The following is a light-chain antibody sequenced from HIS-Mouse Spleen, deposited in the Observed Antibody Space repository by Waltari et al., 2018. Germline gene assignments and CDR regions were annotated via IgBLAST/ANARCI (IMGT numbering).Light chain of an antibody. V-gene: IGKV3-11*01. J-gene: IGKJ5*01. CDR1: QSVSSY. CDR2: AAS. CDR3: QQRSNWPIT. Sequence: EIVLTQSPATLSLSPGERATLSCRASQSVSSYLAWYQQKPGQAPRLLIYAASNRATGIPARFSGSGSGTDFTFTISSLEPEDFAVYYCQQRSNWPITFGQGTRLEIK.